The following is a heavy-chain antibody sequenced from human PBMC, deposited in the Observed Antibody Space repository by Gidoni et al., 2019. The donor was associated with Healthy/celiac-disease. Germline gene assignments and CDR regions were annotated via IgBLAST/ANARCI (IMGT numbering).Heavy chain of an antibody. V-gene: IGHV3-49*03. CDR3: TRDYAYCSSGSCYADAIDI. J-gene: IGHJ3*02. D-gene: IGHD2-15*01. Sequence: VQLVVSGGGLVQPGRSLRLTCSAAGISFGHYVMSWCLQVSWKGLEWVGFIRSNAYGGTNEYAASVRGTCTSARDDYKSIAYLEMNRLKTEDTAVYYYTRDYAYCSSGSCYADAIDIWGQGTMVTVSS. CDR1: GISFGHYV. CDR2: IRSNAYGGTN.